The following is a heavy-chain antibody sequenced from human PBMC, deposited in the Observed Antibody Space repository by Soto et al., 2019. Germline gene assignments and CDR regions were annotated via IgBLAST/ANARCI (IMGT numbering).Heavy chain of an antibody. CDR2: ISADTGTR. Sequence: QDQLVQSGGEVEKPGASVKVSCKASGYTFTRYGISWVRQAPGQGLEWMGWISADTGTRFYAQKFQGRVTMTTDMATTTAYMELGSLRSDDTAVYYRARTTVDTSMWSWLDPWGQGTQVTVSS. J-gene: IGHJ5*02. CDR3: ARTTVDTSMWSWLDP. D-gene: IGHD2-21*01. V-gene: IGHV1-18*01. CDR1: GYTFTRYG.